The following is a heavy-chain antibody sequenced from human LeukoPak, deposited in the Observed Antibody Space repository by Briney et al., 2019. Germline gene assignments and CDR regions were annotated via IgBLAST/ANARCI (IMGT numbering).Heavy chain of an antibody. CDR2: ISAYNANT. CDR3: ARGRFRYCSSTSCYAQNWFDP. J-gene: IGHJ5*02. V-gene: IGHV1-18*01. Sequence: GASVKVSCKASGYTFTSYGISWVRQAPGQGLEWMGWISAYNANTNYAQKLQGRVTMTTDTSTSTAYMELRSLRSDDTAVYYCARGRFRYCSSTSCYAQNWFDPWGQGTLVTVSS. D-gene: IGHD2-2*01. CDR1: GYTFTSYG.